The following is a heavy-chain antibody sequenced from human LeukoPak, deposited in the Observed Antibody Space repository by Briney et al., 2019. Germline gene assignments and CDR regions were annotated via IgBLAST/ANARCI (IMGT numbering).Heavy chain of an antibody. CDR3: ARENSYYEFNWFDP. CDR1: GGSISSYY. V-gene: IGHV4-59*01. J-gene: IGHJ5*02. Sequence: SETLSLTCTVSGGSISSYYWSWIRRPPGKGLEWIGYIYYSGSTNYNPSLKSRVTISVDTSKNQFSLKLSSVTAADTAVYYCARENSYYEFNWFDPWGRGTLVTVSS. D-gene: IGHD3-22*01. CDR2: IYYSGST.